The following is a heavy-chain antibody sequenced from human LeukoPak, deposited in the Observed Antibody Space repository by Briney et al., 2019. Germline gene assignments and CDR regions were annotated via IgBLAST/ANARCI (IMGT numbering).Heavy chain of an antibody. CDR2: INPNSGGT. CDR3: ARGRSSWYDLDY. CDR1: GYSFTGYY. J-gene: IGHJ4*02. V-gene: IGHV1-2*06. Sequence: ASVKVSCKASGYSFTGYYMHWVRQAPGQGLEWMGRINPNSGGTNYAQKFQGRVTMTRDTSISTAHMELSRLRSDDTAVYYCARGRSSWYDLDYWGQGTLVTVSS. D-gene: IGHD6-13*01.